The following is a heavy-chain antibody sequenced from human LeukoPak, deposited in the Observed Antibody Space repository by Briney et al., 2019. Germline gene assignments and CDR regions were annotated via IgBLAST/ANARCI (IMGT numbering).Heavy chain of an antibody. J-gene: IGHJ3*02. CDR3: ARGRYGDYTLGAFDI. D-gene: IGHD4-17*01. Sequence: SQTLSLTCTVSGGSISSGDYYWSWIRQPPGKGLEWIGYIYYSGSTYYNPSLKSRVTTSVDTSKNQFSLKLSSVTAADTAVYYCARGRYGDYTLGAFDIWGQGTMVTVSS. V-gene: IGHV4-30-4*01. CDR1: GGSISSGDYY. CDR2: IYYSGST.